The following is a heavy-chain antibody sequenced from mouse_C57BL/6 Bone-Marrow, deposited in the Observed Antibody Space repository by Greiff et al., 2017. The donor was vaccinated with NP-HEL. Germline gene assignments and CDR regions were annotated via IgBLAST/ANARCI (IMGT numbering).Heavy chain of an antibody. V-gene: IGHV5-9-1*02. CDR2: ISSGGDYI. CDR1: GFTFSSYA. D-gene: IGHD1-1*01. Sequence: EVQGVESGEGLVKPGGSLKLSCAASGFTFSSYAMSWVRQTPEKRLEWVAYISSGGDYIYYADTVKGRFTISRDNARNTLYLQMSSLKSEDTAMYYCTRDTNYGSRGAMDYWGQGTSVTVSS. CDR3: TRDTNYGSRGAMDY. J-gene: IGHJ4*01.